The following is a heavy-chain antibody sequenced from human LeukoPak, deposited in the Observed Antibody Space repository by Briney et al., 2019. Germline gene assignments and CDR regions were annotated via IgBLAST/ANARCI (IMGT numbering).Heavy chain of an antibody. J-gene: IGHJ4*02. CDR2: ISWNSGSI. Sequence: GGSLRLSCAASGFTFDDYAMHWVRQAPGKGLEWVSGISWNSGSIGYADSVKGRFTISRDNAKNSLYLQMNSLRAEDTALYYCAKGSVAAVRHHSYFVYWGQGTLVTVSS. V-gene: IGHV3-9*01. CDR3: AKGSVAAVRHHSYFVY. D-gene: IGHD6-6*01. CDR1: GFTFDDYA.